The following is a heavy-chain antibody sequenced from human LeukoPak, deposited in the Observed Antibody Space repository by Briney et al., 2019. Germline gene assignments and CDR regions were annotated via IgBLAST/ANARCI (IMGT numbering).Heavy chain of an antibody. CDR2: INPNSGGT. D-gene: IGHD4-17*01. CDR3: ARDHDYGDYGGDAFDI. V-gene: IGHV1-2*02. J-gene: IGHJ3*02. CDR1: GYTFTGYY. Sequence: ASVKVSCKASGYTFTGYYMHWVRQAPGQGLEWMGWINPNSGGTNYAQKLQGRVTMTTDTSTSTAYMELRSLRSDDTAVYYCARDHDYGDYGGDAFDIWGQGTMVTDSS.